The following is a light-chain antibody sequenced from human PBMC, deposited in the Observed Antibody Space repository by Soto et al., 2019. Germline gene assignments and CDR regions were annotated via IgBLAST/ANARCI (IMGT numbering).Light chain of an antibody. Sequence: EIVMTQSPATLSVSPGERATLSCRASQSVSSNLVWYQQKPGQAPRLLIYGASTRATGIPARFSGSGSGTEFTLTISSLQSEDFAVYYCQQRSNWPWTFGQGTKVEIK. V-gene: IGKV3-15*01. J-gene: IGKJ1*01. CDR3: QQRSNWPWT. CDR1: QSVSSN. CDR2: GAS.